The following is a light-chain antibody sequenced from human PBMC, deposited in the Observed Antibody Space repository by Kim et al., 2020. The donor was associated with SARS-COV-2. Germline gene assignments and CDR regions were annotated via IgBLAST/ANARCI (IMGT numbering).Light chain of an antibody. CDR3: QELNSFPP. CDR2: AAC. CDR1: HDSSSY. Sequence: SAVGGDRVTITCRASHDSSSYLGWYQQKPGEATNLMIAAACTLHSGVPSRFGGSGSGTDFTLTSTGLQPEDFATYYCQELNSFPPFGQGTRLEIK. V-gene: IGKV1-9*01. J-gene: IGKJ5*01.